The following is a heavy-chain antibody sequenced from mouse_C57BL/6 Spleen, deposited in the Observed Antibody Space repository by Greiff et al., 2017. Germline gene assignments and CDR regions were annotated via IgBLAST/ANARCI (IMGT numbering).Heavy chain of an antibody. D-gene: IGHD4-1*01. CDR1: GYAFTNYL. CDR2: INPGSGGT. CDR3: ARGAGTDGGYFDY. Sequence: VQLQQSGAELVRPGTSVKVSCKASGYAFTNYLIEWVKQRPGQGLEWIGVINPGSGGTNYNEKFKGKATLTADKSSSPAYMQLSSLTSEDSAVYFCARGAGTDGGYFDYWGQGTTLTVSS. J-gene: IGHJ2*01. V-gene: IGHV1-54*01.